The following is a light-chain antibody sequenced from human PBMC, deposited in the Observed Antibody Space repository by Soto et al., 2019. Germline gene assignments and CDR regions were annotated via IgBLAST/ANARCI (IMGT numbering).Light chain of an antibody. CDR1: QSVGSNF. V-gene: IGKV3-20*01. CDR2: GAS. CDR3: QQYGSLPGT. J-gene: IGKJ2*02. Sequence: EIVLTQSPGTLSLSPGERATLSCRASQSVGSNFLAWYQQKPGQAPKLLISGASSRATGIPDRFSGSGSGTDFTLTISRLEPEDFALYSCQQYGSLPGTFGQGTKLEIK.